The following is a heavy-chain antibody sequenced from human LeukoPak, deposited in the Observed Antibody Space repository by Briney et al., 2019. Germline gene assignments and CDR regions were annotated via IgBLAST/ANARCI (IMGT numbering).Heavy chain of an antibody. J-gene: IGHJ4*02. D-gene: IGHD6-19*01. CDR3: AKGSSGWDFDY. Sequence: GGSLRLSCAASGFTFSSYVMNWVRQAPGKGLEWVSAISDTGGSTYYADSVRGRFTISRDNSKNTLYLQMNSLRAEDTAVYYCAKGSSGWDFDYWGQGTLVTISS. CDR2: ISDTGGST. V-gene: IGHV3-23*01. CDR1: GFTFSSYV.